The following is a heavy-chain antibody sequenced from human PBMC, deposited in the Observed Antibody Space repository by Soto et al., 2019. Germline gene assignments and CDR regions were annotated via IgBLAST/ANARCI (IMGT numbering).Heavy chain of an antibody. CDR2: INPNSGGT. J-gene: IGHJ6*02. CDR3: ARDSAVEGTLLWFGESAEGNYYYGMDV. CDR1: GYTFTGYY. V-gene: IGHV1-2*04. D-gene: IGHD3-10*01. Sequence: ASVKVSCKASGYTFTGYYMHWVRQAPGQGLEWMGWINPNSGGTNYAQKFQGWVTMTRDTSISTAYMELSRLRSDDTAVYYCARDSAVEGTLLWFGESAEGNYYYGMDVWGQGTTVTVSS.